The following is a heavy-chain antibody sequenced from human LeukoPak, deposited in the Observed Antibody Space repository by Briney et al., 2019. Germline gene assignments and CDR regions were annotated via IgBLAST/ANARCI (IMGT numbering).Heavy chain of an antibody. CDR2: ISGSGGST. CDR3: AKTTVAVVVPAAMRYAFDI. Sequence: GGSLRLSCAASGMTVSSNYIMWVRQPPGKGLEWVSAISGSGGSTYYADSVKGRFTISRDNSKNTLYLQMNSLRAEDTAVYYCAKTTVAVVVPAAMRYAFDIWGQGTMVTVSS. V-gene: IGHV3-23*01. D-gene: IGHD2-2*01. CDR1: GMTVSSNY. J-gene: IGHJ3*02.